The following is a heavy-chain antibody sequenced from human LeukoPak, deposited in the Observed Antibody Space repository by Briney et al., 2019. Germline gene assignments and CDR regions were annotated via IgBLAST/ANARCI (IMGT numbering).Heavy chain of an antibody. J-gene: IGHJ6*02. D-gene: IGHD6-6*01. CDR2: ISSGSSYI. CDR3: ARISSSSDLYYNGMDV. V-gene: IGHV3-21*01. CDR1: GFTFRTYY. Sequence: GGSLRLSCAASGFTFRTYYMHWVRQVPGKGLEWVSSISSGSSYIYYTDSVKGRFTISRDDAKNSLYLQMNSLRVEDTAVYYCARISSSSDLYYNGMDVWGQGTTVTVSS.